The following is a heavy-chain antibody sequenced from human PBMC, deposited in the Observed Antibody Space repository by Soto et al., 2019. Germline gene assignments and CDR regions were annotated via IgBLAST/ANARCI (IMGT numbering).Heavy chain of an antibody. CDR1: GFTFSSYS. CDR2: ISSSSSYI. J-gene: IGHJ4*02. Sequence: VGPLRLSCAASGFTFSSYSMNWVRQAPGKGLEWVSSISSSSSYIYYADSVKGRFTISRDNAKNSLYLQMNSLRAEDTAVYYCATDIVATSAFDYWGQGTLVTVSS. CDR3: ATDIVATSAFDY. V-gene: IGHV3-21*01. D-gene: IGHD5-12*01.